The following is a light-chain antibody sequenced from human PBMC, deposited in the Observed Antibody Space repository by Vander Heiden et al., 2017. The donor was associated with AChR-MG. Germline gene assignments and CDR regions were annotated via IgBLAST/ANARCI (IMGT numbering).Light chain of an antibody. V-gene: IGLV3-19*01. J-gene: IGLJ2*01. CDR2: GKN. Sequence: SSELTQAPAVSVALGQTVRITCRGNSLGSKCARWYQQKPGQAPVLVIYGKNDRPSGIPERFSGSSSGNTASLTITGAQAEDEADYYCNSRDSSSNHVVFGGGTKLTVL. CDR1: SLGSKC. CDR3: NSRDSSSNHVV.